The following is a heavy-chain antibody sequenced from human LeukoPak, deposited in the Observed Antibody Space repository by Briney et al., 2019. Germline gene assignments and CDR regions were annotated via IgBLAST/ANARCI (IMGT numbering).Heavy chain of an antibody. V-gene: IGHV3-23*01. CDR2: LSGSGAGT. J-gene: IGHJ4*02. CDR1: GFTFSDYA. D-gene: IGHD6-19*01. CDR3: SAGTAVAADF. Sequence: GGSLRLSCAASGFTFSDYALGWVRQAPGRGLEWVATLSGSGAGTYYSDSVQGRFTISRDNAKNSLYLQMNRLRAEDTAVYYCSAGTAVAADFWGQGTLVTVSS.